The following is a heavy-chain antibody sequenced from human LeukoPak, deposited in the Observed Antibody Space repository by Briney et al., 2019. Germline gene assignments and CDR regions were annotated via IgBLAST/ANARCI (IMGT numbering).Heavy chain of an antibody. Sequence: SETLSLTCTVSGGYISSGYHWSWIRQPAEKTLEWIGRIHTSGSTNYNPSLKRRLTMSLDTSSSQFSLSLGSVTAADTAVYFCARDWGVEGRPGYMDVWGKGTTVTVSS. D-gene: IGHD6-6*01. CDR3: ARDWGVEGRPGYMDV. V-gene: IGHV4-4*07. J-gene: IGHJ6*03. CDR2: IHTSGST. CDR1: GGYISSGYH.